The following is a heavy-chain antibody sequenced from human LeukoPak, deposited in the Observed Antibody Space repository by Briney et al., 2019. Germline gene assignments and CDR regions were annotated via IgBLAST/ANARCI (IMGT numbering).Heavy chain of an antibody. CDR1: GFTFSSYS. V-gene: IGHV3-21*01. Sequence: GGSLRLSCAASGFTFSSYSMNWVRQAPEKGMEWVSSISSSSSYIYYADSVKGRFTISRDNAKNSLYLQMNSLRAEDTAVYYCARGYYYDSSGYYPNFDYWGQGTLVTVSS. D-gene: IGHD3-22*01. J-gene: IGHJ4*02. CDR2: ISSSSSYI. CDR3: ARGYYYDSSGYYPNFDY.